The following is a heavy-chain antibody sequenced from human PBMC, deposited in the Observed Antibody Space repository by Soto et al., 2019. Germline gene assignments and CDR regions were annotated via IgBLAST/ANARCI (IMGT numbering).Heavy chain of an antibody. J-gene: IGHJ6*02. Sequence: QVQLVQSGAEVKKPGSSVKVSCKASGGTFSSYAISCVRQAPGQGLEWMGGIIPISDTTNYAQKFQGRVTITADESTSTAYMELSSLRSEDTAVYYCASSQGSSTSLEIYYYYYYGMDVWGQGTTVTVSS. CDR2: IIPISDTT. D-gene: IGHD2-2*01. V-gene: IGHV1-69*01. CDR3: ASSQGSSTSLEIYYYYYYGMDV. CDR1: GGTFSSYA.